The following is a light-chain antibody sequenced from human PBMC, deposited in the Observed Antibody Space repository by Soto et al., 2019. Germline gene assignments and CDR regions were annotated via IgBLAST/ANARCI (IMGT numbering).Light chain of an antibody. CDR1: SSDVGGYKY. Sequence: QSVLTQPASVSGSPGQSITISCTGTSSDVGGYKYVSWYQQHPGKAPKLMIYEVSSRPSGVSNRFSGSKSGNTASLTISGLQAEDEADYYCTSYATGRTLDVFGTGTKVTVL. CDR2: EVS. CDR3: TSYATGRTLDV. V-gene: IGLV2-14*01. J-gene: IGLJ1*01.